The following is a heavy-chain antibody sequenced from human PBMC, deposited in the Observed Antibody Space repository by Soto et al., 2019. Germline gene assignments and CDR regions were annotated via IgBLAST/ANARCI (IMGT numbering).Heavy chain of an antibody. CDR1: GFTFSNAW. D-gene: IGHD2-2*01. Sequence: EVQLAESGGDLVMPGGSLRLSCVGSGFTFSNAWMSWVRQAPGKGLEWVARIKSKRRGETTDYAPPVQGRFTISRDDSQSTLYLQMNSLKTEDTAVYYCTTDSGMSLSPAVGYWGQGTLVTVSS. CDR2: IKSKRRGETT. V-gene: IGHV3-15*01. CDR3: TTDSGMSLSPAVGY. J-gene: IGHJ4*02.